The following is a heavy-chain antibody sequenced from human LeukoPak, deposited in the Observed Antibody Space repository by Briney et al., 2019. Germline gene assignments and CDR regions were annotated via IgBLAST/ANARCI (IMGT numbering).Heavy chain of an antibody. CDR2: ISGTSSYI. CDR3: ARASDYDSVWGSYRYYDWFDP. Sequence: PRGSLRLSCAASGFTFSTYTMNWVRQAPGKGLEWVSSISGTSSYIYYADSMKGRFTISRDNTKNYLYLQMNSLRADDTAVYYCARASDYDSVWGSYRYYDWFDPWGQGTLVTVSS. J-gene: IGHJ5*02. D-gene: IGHD3-16*02. V-gene: IGHV3-21*01. CDR1: GFTFSTYT.